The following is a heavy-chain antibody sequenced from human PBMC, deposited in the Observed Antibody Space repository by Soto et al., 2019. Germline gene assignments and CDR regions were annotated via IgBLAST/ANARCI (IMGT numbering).Heavy chain of an antibody. J-gene: IGHJ4*02. CDR3: ARPRDYYDSSGPYFDY. V-gene: IGHV3-30*09. Sequence: GGSLRLSCAASGFTFSSYAMHWVRQAPGKGLEWVAVISYDGSNKYYADSVKGRFAISRDNSKNTLYLQMNSLRAEDTAVYYCARPRDYYDSSGPYFDYWGQGTLVTVSS. CDR1: GFTFSSYA. CDR2: ISYDGSNK. D-gene: IGHD3-22*01.